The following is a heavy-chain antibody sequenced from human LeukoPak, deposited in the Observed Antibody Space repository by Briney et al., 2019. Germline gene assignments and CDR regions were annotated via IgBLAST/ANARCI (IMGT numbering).Heavy chain of an antibody. CDR2: MYDRGRI. D-gene: IGHD3-22*01. CDR3: ARGSDTSGYYTGFDY. J-gene: IGHJ4*02. V-gene: IGHV4-30-2*01. CDR1: GGSISSDIYS. Sequence: PSETLSRTCAVSGGSISSDIYSWGWIRQVPGKGLEWIGSMYDRGRIYYNPSLMSRVTISLARSKNQLSLELSSVTAADTAVYYCARGSDTSGYYTGFDYWGQGTLVTVSS.